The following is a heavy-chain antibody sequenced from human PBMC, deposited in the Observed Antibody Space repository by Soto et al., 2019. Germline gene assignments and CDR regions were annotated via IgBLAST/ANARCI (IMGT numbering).Heavy chain of an antibody. J-gene: IGHJ6*03. V-gene: IGHV3-11*01. CDR2: ITSSGSYR. CDR1: GFTFRDNY. Sequence: QVQLVESGGGLVKPGGSLRLSCAASGFTFRDNYMTWIRQAPGKGLQWISYITSSGSYRHYADSVKGRFTISRDNANNSLSLQLTNLRAEDTAVYYCAKNPNYYYDMDVWGKESAVIVSS. CDR3: AKNPNYYYDMDV.